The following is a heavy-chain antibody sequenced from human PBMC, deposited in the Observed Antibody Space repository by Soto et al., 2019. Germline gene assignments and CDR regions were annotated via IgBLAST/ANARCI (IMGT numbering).Heavy chain of an antibody. CDR1: GGSVSSGSYY. Sequence: PSETLSLTCTVSGGSVSSGSYYWSWIRQPPGKGLEWIGYIYYSGSTNYNPSLKSRVTISVDTSKNQLSLKLSSVTAADTAVYYCASSSAMTTVTNPWAPSNSIDYWGQGTLVTVSS. J-gene: IGHJ4*02. CDR3: ASSSAMTTVTNPWAPSNSIDY. CDR2: IYYSGST. D-gene: IGHD4-17*01. V-gene: IGHV4-61*01.